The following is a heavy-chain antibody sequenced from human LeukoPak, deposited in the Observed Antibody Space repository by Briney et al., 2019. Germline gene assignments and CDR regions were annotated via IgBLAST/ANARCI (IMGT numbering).Heavy chain of an antibody. CDR1: GGSISSGDYY. V-gene: IGHV4-30-4*08. Sequence: SETLSLTCTVSGGSISSGDYYWSWIRQPPGKGLEGIGYIYYSGSTYYNPSLKSRVTISVDTSKNQFSLKLRSVTAADTAVYYCAREGGFYCSSTSCYGLDYWGQGTLVTVSS. D-gene: IGHD2-2*01. CDR3: AREGGFYCSSTSCYGLDY. J-gene: IGHJ4*02. CDR2: IYYSGST.